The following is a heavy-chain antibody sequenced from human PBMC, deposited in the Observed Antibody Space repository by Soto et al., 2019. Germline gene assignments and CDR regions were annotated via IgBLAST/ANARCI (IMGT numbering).Heavy chain of an antibody. Sequence: PGGSLRLSCVASGFTFGSRAMSWVRQAPGEGLEWVSSITDSGGDTKCADSVRGRFTISRDNSKSTLYLQMSSLRADGSAVYYCARGSKESYPGSRIFDFWGRGTLVTVSS. D-gene: IGHD3-10*01. J-gene: IGHJ4*02. CDR3: ARGSKESYPGSRIFDF. CDR1: GFTFGSRA. CDR2: ITDSGGDT. V-gene: IGHV3-23*01.